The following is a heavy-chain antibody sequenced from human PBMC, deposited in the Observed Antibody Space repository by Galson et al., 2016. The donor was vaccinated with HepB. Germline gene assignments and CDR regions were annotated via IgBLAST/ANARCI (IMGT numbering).Heavy chain of an antibody. CDR1: GYRFPAYY. CDR3: ARDSGFTRWELLQYAFDI. V-gene: IGHV1-2*02. D-gene: IGHD1-26*01. J-gene: IGHJ3*02. CDR2: ANPNSGGT. Sequence: SVKVSCKASGYRFPAYYIHWVRQAPGQGLEWMGWANPNSGGTKYAQKFQGRVTMTRNTSISTAYMELSRLRFDDTAVYYCARDSGFTRWELLQYAFDIWGQGTMVTVSS.